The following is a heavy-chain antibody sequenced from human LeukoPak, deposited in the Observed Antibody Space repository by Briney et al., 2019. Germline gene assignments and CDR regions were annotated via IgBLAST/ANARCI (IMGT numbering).Heavy chain of an antibody. D-gene: IGHD3-22*01. Sequence: PGGSLRLSCAASGFTFSSYSMNWVRQAPGKGLEWVSSTSSSSYIYYADSVKGRFTISRDNAKNSLYLQMNSLRAEDTAVYYCARESVVVITGDYWGQGTLVTVSS. CDR2: TSSSSYI. CDR3: ARESVVVITGDY. V-gene: IGHV3-21*01. J-gene: IGHJ4*02. CDR1: GFTFSSYS.